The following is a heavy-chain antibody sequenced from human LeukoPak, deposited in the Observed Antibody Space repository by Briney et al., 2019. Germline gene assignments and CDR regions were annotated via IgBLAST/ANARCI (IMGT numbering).Heavy chain of an antibody. D-gene: IGHD3-3*01. CDR3: AGRNFDFWNDYYYMDV. CDR2: IYYSGST. Sequence: SETLTLTCTVSGGSITNYYWSWIRQPPGKGLEWIGHIYYSGSTNYNPSLKSRLTISVDTSKNQFSLKLSSVTAADTAVYYCAGRNFDFWNDYYYMDVWGKGTTVTVSS. CDR1: GGSITNYY. V-gene: IGHV4-59*01. J-gene: IGHJ6*03.